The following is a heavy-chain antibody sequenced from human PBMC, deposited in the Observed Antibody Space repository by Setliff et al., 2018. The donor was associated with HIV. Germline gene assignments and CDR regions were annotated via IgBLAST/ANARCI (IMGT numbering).Heavy chain of an antibody. D-gene: IGHD4-17*01. CDR3: AMDGDTNYYYGMDV. J-gene: IGHJ6*02. CDR1: GGSISSYY. CDR2: IYTSGST. Sequence: SETLSLTCTVSGGSISSYYWSWIRQPAGKGLEWIGRIYTSGSTNYNPSLKSRVTMSVDTSKNQFSLKLSSVTAADTAVYYCAMDGDTNYYYGMDVWGQGTTVTVSS. V-gene: IGHV4-4*07.